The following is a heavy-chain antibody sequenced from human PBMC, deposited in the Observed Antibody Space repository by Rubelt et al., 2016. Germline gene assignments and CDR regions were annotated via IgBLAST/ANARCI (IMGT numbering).Heavy chain of an antibody. Sequence: QVVENGGGLVQPGGSLRLSCAASGFTVSSNYMSWVRQAPGKGLEWVSVIYSGGSTYYADSVKGRFTISRDNSKNTLYLQMNSLRAEDTAVYYCAREHVGYSSLDVWGQGTTVTVSS. CDR2: IYSGGST. CDR3: AREHVGYSSLDV. V-gene: IGHV3-53*05. CDR1: GFTVSSNY. D-gene: IGHD6-13*01. J-gene: IGHJ6*02.